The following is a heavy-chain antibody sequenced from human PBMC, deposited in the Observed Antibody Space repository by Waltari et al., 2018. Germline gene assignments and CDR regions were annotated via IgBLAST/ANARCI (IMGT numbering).Heavy chain of an antibody. V-gene: IGHV4-34*01. D-gene: IGHD3-9*01. CDR2: INHSGST. J-gene: IGHJ6*03. Sequence: QVQLQQWGAGLLKPSETLSLTCAVYGGSFSGYYWSWIRQPPGKGLEWIGEINHSGSTNYNPSLRRRITISVDTSKNQFSLKLSSVTAADTAVYYCARGDILTSYYMDVWGKGTTVTFSS. CDR3: ARGDILTSYYMDV. CDR1: GGSFSGYY.